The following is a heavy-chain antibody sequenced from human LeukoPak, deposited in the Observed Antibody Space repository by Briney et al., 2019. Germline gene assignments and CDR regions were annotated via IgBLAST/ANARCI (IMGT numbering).Heavy chain of an antibody. CDR3: ARQNTPHGNFDY. J-gene: IGHJ4*02. D-gene: IGHD5-24*01. CDR1: GFTLSNYA. V-gene: IGHV3-13*01. Sequence: GGSLRLSWAASGFTLSNYAMHWVRQPAGEGLEWVSALGTAGDTFYPGSVKGRFTISRDNAKKSLFLQMNSLRAEDTAVYYCARQNTPHGNFDYWGQGTLVTVSS. CDR2: LGTAGDT.